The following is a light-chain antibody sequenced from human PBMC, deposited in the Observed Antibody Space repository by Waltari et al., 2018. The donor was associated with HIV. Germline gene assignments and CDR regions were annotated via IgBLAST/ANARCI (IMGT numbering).Light chain of an antibody. V-gene: IGKV4-1*01. CDR2: WAS. Sequence: DIVMTQSPDSLVVSLGERATISSKSIQSIFHSFDNKNYLAWYQQKPGQPPKLLIYWASTRESGVPDRFSGSGSGTDFTLTISSLQAEDVALYYCHQSYSSPLTFGGGTKVEIK. CDR1: QSIFHSFDNKNY. CDR3: HQSYSSPLT. J-gene: IGKJ4*01.